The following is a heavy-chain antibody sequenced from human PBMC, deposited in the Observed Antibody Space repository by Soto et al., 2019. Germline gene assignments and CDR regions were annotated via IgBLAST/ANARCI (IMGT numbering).Heavy chain of an antibody. V-gene: IGHV4-34*01. D-gene: IGHD2-2*01. J-gene: IGHJ4*02. CDR1: GGSFSGYY. CDR2: INHSGST. Sequence: SETLSLTCAVYGGSFSGYYWSWIRQPPGKGLEWIGKINHSGSTNYNPSLKSRVTISVDTSKNQFSLKLSSVTAADTAVYYCARGLYCSSTSCYLDFDYWGQGTLVTVSS. CDR3: ARGLYCSSTSCYLDFDY.